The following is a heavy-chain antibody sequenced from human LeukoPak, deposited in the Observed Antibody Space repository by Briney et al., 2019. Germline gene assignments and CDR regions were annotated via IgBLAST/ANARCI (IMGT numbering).Heavy chain of an antibody. CDR3: ARGHSSSSFDY. V-gene: IGHV3-21*06. CDR2: ITSSSSYI. D-gene: IGHD6-13*01. J-gene: IGHJ4*02. Sequence: GGSLRLSCAASGFTFTTYTMNWVRQAPGKGLEWVSSITSSSSYIYYADSVKGRVTISRDGAKNSLYLQMNSLRAEDTAVYYCARGHSSSSFDYWGQGTLVTVSS. CDR1: GFTFTTYT.